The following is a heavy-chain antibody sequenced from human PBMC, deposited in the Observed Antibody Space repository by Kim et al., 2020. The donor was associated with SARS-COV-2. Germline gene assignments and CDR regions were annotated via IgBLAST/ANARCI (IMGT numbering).Heavy chain of an antibody. CDR3: ATVLYYDSSGYYTEYFQH. CDR1: GYTLTELS. J-gene: IGHJ1*01. Sequence: ASVKVSCKVSGYTLTELSMHWVRQAPGKGLEWMGGFDPEDGETIYAQKFQGRVTMTEDTSTDTAYMELSSLRSEDTAVYYCATVLYYDSSGYYTEYFQHWGQGTLVTVSS. CDR2: FDPEDGET. D-gene: IGHD3-22*01. V-gene: IGHV1-24*01.